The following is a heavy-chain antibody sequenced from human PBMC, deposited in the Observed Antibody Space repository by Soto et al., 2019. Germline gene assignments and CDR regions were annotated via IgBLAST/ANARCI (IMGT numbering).Heavy chain of an antibody. J-gene: IGHJ4*02. CDR3: ARDAGSLGDPGSVDY. Sequence: EVQLVESGGGLVQPGGSLRLSCAASGFTFSSYSMNWVRQAPGKGLEWVSYISRSSSTIYYADSVKGRFTISRDNAKNSLYLQMNSLRDEDTAVYYCARDAGSLGDPGSVDYWGQGTLVTVSS. CDR2: ISRSSSTI. V-gene: IGHV3-48*02. CDR1: GFTFSSYS. D-gene: IGHD3-10*01.